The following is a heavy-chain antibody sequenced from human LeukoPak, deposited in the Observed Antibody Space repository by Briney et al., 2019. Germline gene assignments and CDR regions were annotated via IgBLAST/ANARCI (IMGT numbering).Heavy chain of an antibody. V-gene: IGHV1-18*01. Sequence: GASVKVSCKASGYTFTSYGISWVRQAPGQGLEWMGWISAYNGNTNYAQKLQGRVTITTDTSTSTAYMELRSLRSDDTAVYYCARDEAFGVVMKNFDYWGQGTLVTVSS. CDR2: ISAYNGNT. J-gene: IGHJ4*02. CDR1: GYTFTSYG. CDR3: ARDEAFGVVMKNFDY. D-gene: IGHD3-3*01.